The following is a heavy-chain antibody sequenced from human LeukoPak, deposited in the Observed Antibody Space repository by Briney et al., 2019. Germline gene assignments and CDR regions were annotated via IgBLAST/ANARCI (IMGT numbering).Heavy chain of an antibody. CDR3: AELGITMIGGV. CDR1: GFSFSTYW. J-gene: IGHJ6*04. D-gene: IGHD3-10*02. Sequence: RSGGSLRLSCAASGFSFSTYWMSWVRQAPGKGLEWVANIKQDGSEKYYVDSVKGRFTISRDNAKNSLYLQMNSLRAEDTAVYYCAELGITMIGGVWGKGTTVTISS. CDR2: IKQDGSEK. V-gene: IGHV3-7*01.